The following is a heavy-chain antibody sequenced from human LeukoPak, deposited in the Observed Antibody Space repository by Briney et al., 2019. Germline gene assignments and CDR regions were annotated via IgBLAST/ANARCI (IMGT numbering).Heavy chain of an antibody. Sequence: PGGSLRLSCAASGFTFSNYVMIWVRQAPEKGLDWVSAISGSGATTWYADSVKGRFTISRDNSKNTLYLQMNSLRVDDTAVYYCAKCPYWSTSHYFDPWGQGTLVSVSS. V-gene: IGHV3-23*01. CDR3: AKCPYWSTSHYFDP. CDR1: GFTFSNYV. CDR2: ISGSGATT. D-gene: IGHD2-8*02. J-gene: IGHJ5*02.